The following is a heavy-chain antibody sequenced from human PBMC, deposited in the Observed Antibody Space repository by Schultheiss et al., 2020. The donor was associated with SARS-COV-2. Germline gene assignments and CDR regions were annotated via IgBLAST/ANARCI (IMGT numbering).Heavy chain of an antibody. Sequence: SVKVSCKASGGTFSSYVISWVRQAPGQGLEWMGGIIPIFGTANYAQKFQGRVTITADKSTSTAYMELSSLRSEDTAVYYCARGRGRIVGATTWFDPWGQGTLVTVSS. J-gene: IGHJ5*02. D-gene: IGHD1-26*01. CDR2: IIPIFGTA. V-gene: IGHV1-69*06. CDR1: GGTFSSYV. CDR3: ARGRGRIVGATTWFDP.